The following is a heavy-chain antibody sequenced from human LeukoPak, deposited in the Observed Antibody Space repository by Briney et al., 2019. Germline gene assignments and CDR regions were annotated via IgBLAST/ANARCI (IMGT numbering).Heavy chain of an antibody. CDR3: ARRFNYYDSSGYYEGFYFDY. V-gene: IGHV1-18*01. J-gene: IGHJ4*02. CDR1: GYTFTSYG. Sequence: ASVKVSCKASGYTFTSYGISWVRQAPGQGLEWMGWISAYAQKFQGRVTMTTDTSTGTAYMELRSLRSDDTAVYYCARRFNYYDSSGYYEGFYFDYWGQGTLVTVSS. D-gene: IGHD3-22*01. CDR2: ISAY.